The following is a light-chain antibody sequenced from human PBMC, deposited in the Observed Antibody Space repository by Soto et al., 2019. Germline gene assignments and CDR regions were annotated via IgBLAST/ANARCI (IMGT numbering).Light chain of an antibody. Sequence: EIVMMQSPGTLSLSPWERATISCRASQVIGSRYLAWYHQKSGQAPRLLIYGASSRDPGIPDRFSGSGSGTDFTLTISRLEPEDFGVYYCQQFGSSIPHTFGQGTKLEIK. V-gene: IGKV3-20*01. CDR3: QQFGSSIPHT. CDR2: GAS. CDR1: QVIGSRY. J-gene: IGKJ2*01.